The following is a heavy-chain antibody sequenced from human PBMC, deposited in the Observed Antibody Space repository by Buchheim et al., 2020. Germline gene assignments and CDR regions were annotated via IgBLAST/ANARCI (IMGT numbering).Heavy chain of an antibody. V-gene: IGHV3-30*04. CDR1: GFTFSSYA. J-gene: IGHJ4*02. Sequence: QVQLVESGGGVVQPGRSLRLSCAASGFTFSSYAMHWVRQAPGKGLEWVAVISYDGSNKYYADSVKGRFTISRDNSKNTLYLQMNSLRAEDTAVHYCARMEHYYDSSGYYPFDYWGQGTL. D-gene: IGHD3-22*01. CDR3: ARMEHYYDSSGYYPFDY. CDR2: ISYDGSNK.